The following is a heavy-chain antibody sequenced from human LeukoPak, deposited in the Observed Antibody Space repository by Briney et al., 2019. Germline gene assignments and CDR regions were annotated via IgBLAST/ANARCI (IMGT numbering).Heavy chain of an antibody. CDR2: ISSSSSTI. J-gene: IGHJ4*02. CDR3: ARAPDDYYDSGAFDY. V-gene: IGHV3-48*04. Sequence: GGSLRLSCAASGFTFSSYSVNWVRQAPGKGLEWVSYISSSSSTIYYADSVKGRFTISRDNAKNSLYLQMNSLRAEDTAVYYCARAPDDYYDSGAFDYWGQGTLVTVSS. D-gene: IGHD3-22*01. CDR1: GFTFSSYS.